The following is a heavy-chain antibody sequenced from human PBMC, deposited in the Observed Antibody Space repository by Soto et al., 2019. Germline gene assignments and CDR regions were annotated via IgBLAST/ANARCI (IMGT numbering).Heavy chain of an antibody. J-gene: IGHJ5*02. CDR1: GGTFSSYA. CDR2: IIPIFGTA. Sequence: QVQLVQSGAEVKKPGSSVKVSCKASGGTFSSYAISWVRQAPGQGLEWMGGIIPIFGTANYAQKFQGRVTITADESTSRAYMELSSMRSGDTAVYYCARALPRSVYSSGWFDPWGHGTVVTVST. V-gene: IGHV1-69*01. D-gene: IGHD6-25*01. CDR3: ARALPRSVYSSGWFDP.